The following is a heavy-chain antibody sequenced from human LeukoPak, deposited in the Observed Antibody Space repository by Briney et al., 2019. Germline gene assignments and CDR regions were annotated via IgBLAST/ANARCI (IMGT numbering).Heavy chain of an antibody. CDR2: IYSGGST. J-gene: IGHJ5*02. V-gene: IGHV3-53*01. CDR3: ARSPVKQLVDL. CDR1: GFTVSSNY. Sequence: GGSLRLSCAASGFTVSSNYMNWVRQAPGKGLEWVSVIYSGGSTYYADSVKGRFTISRDNSKNTLYLQMNSLRAEDTAVYYRARSPVKQLVDLWGQGTLVTVSS. D-gene: IGHD6-13*01.